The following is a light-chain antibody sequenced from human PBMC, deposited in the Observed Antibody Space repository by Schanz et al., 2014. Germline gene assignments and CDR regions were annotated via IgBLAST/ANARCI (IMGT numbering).Light chain of an antibody. CDR2: EGS. CDR3: CSYAGRPWV. V-gene: IGLV2-23*01. Sequence: QSALTQPASVSGSPGQSITISCTGTSSDVGSYNLVSWYQHHPGKAPKLMIYEGSKRPSGVSNRFSGSGSGNTASLTISGLQAEDEADYYCCSYAGRPWVFGGGTKVTV. CDR1: SSDVGSYNL. J-gene: IGLJ3*02.